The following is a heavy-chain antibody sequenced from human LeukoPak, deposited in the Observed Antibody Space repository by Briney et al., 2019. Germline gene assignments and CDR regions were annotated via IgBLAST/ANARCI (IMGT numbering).Heavy chain of an antibody. V-gene: IGHV4-59*01. Sequence: IPSETLSLTCAVYGGSFSGYYWSWIRQPPGRGLEWIGYIYYSGSTNYSPSLKSRVTISVDTSKNQFSLKLSSVTAADTAVYYCARSEYSYGADAFDIWGQGTMVTVSS. CDR2: IYYSGST. D-gene: IGHD5-18*01. CDR1: GGSFSGYY. J-gene: IGHJ3*02. CDR3: ARSEYSYGADAFDI.